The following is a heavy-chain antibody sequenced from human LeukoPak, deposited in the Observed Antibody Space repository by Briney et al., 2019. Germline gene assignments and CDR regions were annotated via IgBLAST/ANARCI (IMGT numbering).Heavy chain of an antibody. Sequence: QSGGSLRLSCVASGFTFSNYAMSWVRQAPGKGLEWVSAITGSGTNRYYADSLKSRFTTSRDNSKNTVFLQMNSLRHEDTAIYYCVIWGDYDVLTGYYVPDYWGQGTLVTVAS. V-gene: IGHV3-23*01. D-gene: IGHD3-9*01. J-gene: IGHJ4*02. CDR1: GFTFSNYA. CDR2: ITGSGTNR. CDR3: VIWGDYDVLTGYYVPDY.